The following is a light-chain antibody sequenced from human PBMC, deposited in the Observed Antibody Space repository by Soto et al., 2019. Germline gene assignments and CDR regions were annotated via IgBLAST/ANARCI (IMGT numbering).Light chain of an antibody. CDR1: QSVSSSI. Sequence: EIVLTQSPGTLSLSPGERATLSCRASQSVSSSILAWYQQRPGQAPRLLIFGASYRASDIPDRFSGSGSGTDFTLTISRLEPEDYAVYYCQHYGNSPPAYSFGPGTNV. CDR3: QHYGNSPPAYS. CDR2: GAS. V-gene: IGKV3-20*01. J-gene: IGKJ3*01.